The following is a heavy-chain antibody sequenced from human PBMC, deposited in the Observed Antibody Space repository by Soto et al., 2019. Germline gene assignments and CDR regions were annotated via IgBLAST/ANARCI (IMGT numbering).Heavy chain of an antibody. J-gene: IGHJ4*02. CDR2: ISYDGSSE. Sequence: PVGSLRLSCAASGFILRSNGMHWVRQAPGRGLEWVAVISYDGSSEWYADSVKGRFTIARDFSKNTLYLQMNSLTVDDTAVYYCAKNRRPTGTKGALENWGRGTLVTVSS. D-gene: IGHD1-7*01. V-gene: IGHV3-30*18. CDR3: AKNRRPTGTKGALEN. CDR1: GFILRSNG.